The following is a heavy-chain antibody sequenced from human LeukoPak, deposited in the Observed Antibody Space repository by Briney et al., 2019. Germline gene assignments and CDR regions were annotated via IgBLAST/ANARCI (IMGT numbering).Heavy chain of an antibody. CDR3: AKLDPVLAVAATGFDY. J-gene: IGHJ4*02. CDR2: IWYDGSNK. V-gene: IGHV3-33*06. D-gene: IGHD6-19*01. CDR1: GXTFSSYG. Sequence: GRSLRLSCAASGXTFSSYGMHWVRQAPGKGQEWVAVIWYDGSNKYYADSVKGRFTISRDNSKNTLYLQMNRLRAEDTAVFYCAKLDPVLAVAATGFDYWGQGTLVTVSS.